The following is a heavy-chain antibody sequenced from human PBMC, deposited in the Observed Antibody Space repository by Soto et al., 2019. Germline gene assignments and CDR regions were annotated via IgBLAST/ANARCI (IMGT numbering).Heavy chain of an antibody. CDR3: ARVTIYNWNYLRDYYYGMDV. CDR2: TYYRSKWYN. V-gene: IGHV6-1*01. D-gene: IGHD1-7*01. CDR1: GDSVSSNSAA. Sequence: PSQTLSLTCAISGDSVSSNSAAWNWVRQSPSRGLEWLGRTYYRSKWYNDYAVSVKSRITINPDTSKNQFSLQLNSVTPEDTAVYYCARVTIYNWNYLRDYYYGMDVWGQGTTVTVSS. J-gene: IGHJ6*02.